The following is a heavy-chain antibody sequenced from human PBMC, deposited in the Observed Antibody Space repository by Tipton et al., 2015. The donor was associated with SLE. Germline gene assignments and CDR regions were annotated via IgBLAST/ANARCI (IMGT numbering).Heavy chain of an antibody. CDR3: ARHPGASFDF. J-gene: IGHJ4*02. CDR1: DDSLSSSY. Sequence: GLVKPSETLSLICVVSDDSLSSSYWSWIRQPPGKGLEWIGYIHDSGSTFYNPSLRSRIAMSVDTSKNQFSLRLTSVTAADTAVYYCARHPGASFDFWGQGILVTVSS. V-gene: IGHV4-59*06. CDR2: IHDSGST.